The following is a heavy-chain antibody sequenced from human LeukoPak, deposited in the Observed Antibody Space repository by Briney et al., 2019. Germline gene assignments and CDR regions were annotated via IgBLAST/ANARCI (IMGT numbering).Heavy chain of an antibody. CDR2: INHSGST. CDR1: GGSISSSSYY. Sequence: SETLSLTCTVSGGSISSSSYYWSWIRQPPGKGLEWIGEINHSGSTNYNPSLKSRVTVSVDTSKNQFSLKLSSVTAADTAVYYCARRGYSYGPRPRGGTRFDYWGQGTLVTVSS. D-gene: IGHD5-18*01. V-gene: IGHV4-39*07. CDR3: ARRGYSYGPRPRGGTRFDY. J-gene: IGHJ4*02.